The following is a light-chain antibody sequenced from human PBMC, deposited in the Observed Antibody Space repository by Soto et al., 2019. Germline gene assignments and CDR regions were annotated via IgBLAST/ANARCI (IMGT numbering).Light chain of an antibody. V-gene: IGLV2-14*01. J-gene: IGLJ1*01. Sequence: QSVLTKPASVSGSPGQSITISCTGTSSDVGGYNYVSWYQQHPGKAPKLMIYEVSNRPSGVSNRFSGSKSGNTASLTISGLQAEDEADYYCCSYTSSSTFEVFGLGTKVTV. CDR1: SSDVGGYNY. CDR2: EVS. CDR3: CSYTSSSTFEV.